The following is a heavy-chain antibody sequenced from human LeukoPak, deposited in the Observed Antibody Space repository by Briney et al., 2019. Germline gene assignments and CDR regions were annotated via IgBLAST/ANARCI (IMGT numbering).Heavy chain of an antibody. CDR1: GYTFTGYY. Sequence: ASVKVSCKASGYTFTGYYMHWVRQAPGQGLEWMGWISPNSGGTNYAQKFQGRVTMTRGTSISTAYMELSRLGSDDTAVYYCARLRKNWFDPWGQGTLVTVSS. J-gene: IGHJ5*02. V-gene: IGHV1-2*02. D-gene: IGHD3-3*01. CDR2: ISPNSGGT. CDR3: ARLRKNWFDP.